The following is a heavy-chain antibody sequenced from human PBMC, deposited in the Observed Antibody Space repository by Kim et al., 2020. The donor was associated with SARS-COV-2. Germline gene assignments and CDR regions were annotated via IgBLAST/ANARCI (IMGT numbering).Heavy chain of an antibody. Sequence: SVKVSCKASGGTFSSYAISWVRQAPGQGLEWMGGIIPIFGTANYAQKFQGRVTITADESTSTAYMELSSLRSEDTAVYYCARDVAAAGRIGHNWFDPWGQGTLVTVSS. CDR2: IIPIFGTA. CDR3: ARDVAAAGRIGHNWFDP. CDR1: GGTFSSYA. J-gene: IGHJ5*02. D-gene: IGHD6-13*01. V-gene: IGHV1-69*13.